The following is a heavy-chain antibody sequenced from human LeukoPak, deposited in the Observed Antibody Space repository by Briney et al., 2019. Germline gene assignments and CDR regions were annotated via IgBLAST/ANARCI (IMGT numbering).Heavy chain of an antibody. CDR1: GFTFSSYS. V-gene: IGHV3-21*01. CDR3: ARGTRNDAFDI. Sequence: GGSLRLSCAASGFTFSSYSMNWVRQAPGKGLEWVSSISSSSSYIYYADSVKGRFTISRDNAKNSLYLQMNSSRAEDTAVYYCARGTRNDAFDIWGQGTMVTVSS. CDR2: ISSSSSYI. J-gene: IGHJ3*02. D-gene: IGHD2-8*01.